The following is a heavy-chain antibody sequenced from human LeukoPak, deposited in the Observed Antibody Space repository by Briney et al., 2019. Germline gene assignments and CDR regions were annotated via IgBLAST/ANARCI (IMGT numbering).Heavy chain of an antibody. CDR2: IYSGGST. CDR1: GFTVGSNY. V-gene: IGHV3-53*01. D-gene: IGHD2-15*01. Sequence: GGSLRLSCAASGFTVGSNYMCWVRQAPGKGLEWVSVIYSGGSTYYADSVKGRFTISRDNSKNTLYLQMNSLRAEDTAVYYCARVVADYLFFDYWGQGTLVTVSS. J-gene: IGHJ4*02. CDR3: ARVVADYLFFDY.